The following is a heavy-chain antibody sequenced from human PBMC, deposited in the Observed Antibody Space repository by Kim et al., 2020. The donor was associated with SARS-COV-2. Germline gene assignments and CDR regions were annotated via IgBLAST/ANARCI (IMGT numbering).Heavy chain of an antibody. D-gene: IGHD3-9*01. J-gene: IGHJ5*02. V-gene: IGHV3-30*18. CDR1: GFTFSSYG. Sequence: LSLTCAASGFTFSSYGMHWVRQAPGKGLEWVAVISYDGSNKYYADSVKGRFTISRDNSKNTLYLQMNSLRAEDTAVYYCAKSRVINYDILTGYGPWG. CDR3: AKSRVINYDILTGYGP. CDR2: ISYDGSNK.